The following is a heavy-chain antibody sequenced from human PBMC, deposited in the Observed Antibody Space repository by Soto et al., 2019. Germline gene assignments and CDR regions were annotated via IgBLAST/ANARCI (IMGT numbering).Heavy chain of an antibody. CDR1: GFTFSSYG. D-gene: IGHD3-16*02. J-gene: IGHJ6*02. CDR2: ISYDGSNK. Sequence: QVQLVESGGGVVQPGRSLRLSCAASGFTFSSYGMHWVRQAPGKGLEWVAVISYDGSNKYYADSVKGRFTISRDNSKNTLYLQMNSLRAEDTAVYYCATLPTPVRRALYGPPGYYGMDVWGQGTTVTVSS. CDR3: ATLPTPVRRALYGPPGYYGMDV. V-gene: IGHV3-30*03.